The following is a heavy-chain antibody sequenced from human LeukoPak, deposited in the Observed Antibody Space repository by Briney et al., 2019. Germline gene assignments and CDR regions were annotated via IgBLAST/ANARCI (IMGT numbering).Heavy chain of an antibody. CDR2: IIPIFGTA. J-gene: IGHJ5*02. Sequence: SVKVSCKASGGTFSSYAISWVRQAPGQGLEWMGGIIPIFGTANYAQKFQGRVTITTDESTSTACMELSSLRSEDTAVYYCASSHIVGYWFDPWGQGTLVTVSS. V-gene: IGHV1-69*05. D-gene: IGHD2-15*01. CDR3: ASSHIVGYWFDP. CDR1: GGTFSSYA.